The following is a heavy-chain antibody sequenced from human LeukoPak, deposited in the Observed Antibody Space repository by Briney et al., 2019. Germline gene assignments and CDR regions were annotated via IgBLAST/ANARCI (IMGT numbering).Heavy chain of an antibody. CDR1: GYTLTVSGQY. V-gene: IGHV1-2*02. D-gene: IGHD1-26*01. CDR3: ARVPHKGTIVELPGTILQAFDV. Sequence: ASVKVSCKASGYTLTVSGQYIRWVRRAPGEGLEWMGWVEPNRGGTNFAQKLRGRLTMTRDPSISTAYMEVYYLRSDDTALSYGARVPHKGTIVELPGTILQAFDVWSKGTMVTVSS. J-gene: IGHJ3*01. CDR2: VEPNRGGT.